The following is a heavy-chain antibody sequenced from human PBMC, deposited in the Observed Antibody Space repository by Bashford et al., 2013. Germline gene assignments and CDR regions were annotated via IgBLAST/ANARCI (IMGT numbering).Heavy chain of an antibody. CDR2: IKSKTDGGTT. Sequence: WIRQPPGKGLEWVGRIKSKTDGGTTDYAAPVKGRFTISRDDSKNTLYLQMNSLKTXDTAVYYCTTSILDYWGPGNPGHRLL. V-gene: IGHV3-15*01. J-gene: IGHJ4*02. D-gene: IGHD2/OR15-2a*01. CDR3: TTSILDY.